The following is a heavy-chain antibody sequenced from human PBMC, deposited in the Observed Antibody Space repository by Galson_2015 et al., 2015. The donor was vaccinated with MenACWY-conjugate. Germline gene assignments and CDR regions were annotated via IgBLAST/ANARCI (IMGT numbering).Heavy chain of an antibody. CDR2: INSDGSST. CDR3: ARTGGRPPRGFDC. CDR1: GFTFTTYW. V-gene: IGHV3-74*01. Sequence: SLRLSCAASGFTFTTYWMHWVRQVPGKGLVWVSRINSDGSSTNYADSVKGRFTISRDNAKNTLYLQMNSLRAEDAAVYYCARTGGRPPRGFDCWGQGTLVTVSS. J-gene: IGHJ4*02. D-gene: IGHD1-26*01.